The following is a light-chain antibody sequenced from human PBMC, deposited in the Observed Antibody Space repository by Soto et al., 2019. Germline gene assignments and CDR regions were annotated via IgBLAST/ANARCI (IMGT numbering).Light chain of an antibody. CDR3: QQRNIWPPVT. Sequence: EIVRTQSPATLSVSPGERATLSCRASQSVSSNLAWYQQKPAQAPRLLIYGAFNRATGIPATFSGSGSGTDFTLTISSLQPEDSAIYYCQQRNIWPPVTFGQGTRLEIK. CDR2: GAF. V-gene: IGKV3D-15*01. CDR1: QSVSSN. J-gene: IGKJ5*01.